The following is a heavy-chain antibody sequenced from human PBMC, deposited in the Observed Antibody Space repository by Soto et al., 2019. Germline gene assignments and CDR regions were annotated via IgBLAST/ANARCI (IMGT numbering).Heavy chain of an antibody. Sequence: GGSLRLSCAASRFTFSSYGIHWVRQAPGKGLEWVAIISFDGSNKYYADSVKGRFTTSRDNSKNSLYLQINSLRAEDTSVYYCAKESAGGSGSLSPFQYSYYGVDVWGQGTMVTVSS. CDR1: RFTFSSYG. J-gene: IGHJ6*02. CDR3: AKESAGGSGSLSPFQYSYYGVDV. V-gene: IGHV3-30*18. CDR2: ISFDGSNK. D-gene: IGHD3-10*01.